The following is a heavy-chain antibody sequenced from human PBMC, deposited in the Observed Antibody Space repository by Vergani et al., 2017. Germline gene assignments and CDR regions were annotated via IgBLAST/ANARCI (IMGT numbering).Heavy chain of an antibody. CDR2: ISGSGGST. CDR3: AKAKPRNSGYDYLYYDHAMDV. Sequence: EVQLLESGGDLVQPGGSLRLSCAASGFTFNHYAMNWVRQAPGKGLEWVSGISGSGGSTYYAGSVKGRFTMSRDSSKNTLYLQMNRLSAGDTAVYYCAKAKPRNSGYDYLYYDHAMDVWGQGTTVTVFS. D-gene: IGHD5-12*01. V-gene: IGHV3-23*01. CDR1: GFTFNHYA. J-gene: IGHJ6*02.